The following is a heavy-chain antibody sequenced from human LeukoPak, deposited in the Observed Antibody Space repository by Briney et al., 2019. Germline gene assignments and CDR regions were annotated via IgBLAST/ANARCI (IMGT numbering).Heavy chain of an antibody. Sequence: GGSLRLSCAASGSTFSDYYMTWIRQAPGKGLEWVSYITSSGSTIHYADSVKGRFTISRDNAKDSLFLQMNSLRADDTAIYYCARVISGTYGLDYWGQGTLVTVSS. V-gene: IGHV3-11*01. CDR2: ITSSGSTI. CDR1: GSTFSDYY. D-gene: IGHD3-10*01. CDR3: ARVISGTYGLDY. J-gene: IGHJ4*02.